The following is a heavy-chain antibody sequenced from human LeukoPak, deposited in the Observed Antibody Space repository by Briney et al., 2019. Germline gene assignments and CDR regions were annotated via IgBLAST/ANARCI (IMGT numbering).Heavy chain of an antibody. CDR1: GGSIINYY. V-gene: IGHV4-4*07. CDR3: ARLKYYDSTGYSPGYYMDV. J-gene: IGHJ6*03. D-gene: IGHD3-22*01. Sequence: PSETLSLTCTVSGGSIINYYWSWIRQSAGTGLEWVGRIYITGSTNYDPSPQSRLSMSVDTSKNQFSLRLTSVSAAGTAVYYCARLKYYDSTGYSPGYYMDVWGKGITVTVSS. CDR2: IYITGST.